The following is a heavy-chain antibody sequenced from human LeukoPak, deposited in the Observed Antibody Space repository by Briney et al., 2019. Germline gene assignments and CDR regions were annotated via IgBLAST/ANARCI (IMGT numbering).Heavy chain of an antibody. CDR3: GTLLSNGPFDY. CDR2: IYPNSGAT. Sequence: ASVKVSCKASGYTFTGYYMHWVRQAPGQGLEWMGYIYPNSGATKYAQKFQGRVTMSRDTSISTAYMELSGLRSDDTAVYYCGTLLSNGPFDYWGQGSLVTVSS. CDR1: GYTFTGYY. J-gene: IGHJ4*02. V-gene: IGHV1-2*02.